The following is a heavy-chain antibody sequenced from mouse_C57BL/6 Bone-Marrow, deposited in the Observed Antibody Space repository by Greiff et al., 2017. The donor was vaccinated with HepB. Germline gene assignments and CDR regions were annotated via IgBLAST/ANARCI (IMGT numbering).Heavy chain of an antibody. CDR3: ARDGYCVGNFAY. CDR1: GYAFTNYL. CDR2: INPGSGGT. D-gene: IGHD2-3*01. J-gene: IGHJ2*01. V-gene: IGHV1-54*01. Sequence: VQLQQSGAELVRPGTSVKVSCKASGYAFTNYLIEWVKQRPGQGLEWIGVINPGSGGTNYNEKFKGKATLTADKSSSTAYMQLSSLTSEDSAVYFGARDGYCVGNFAYWGQGTTLTVSS.